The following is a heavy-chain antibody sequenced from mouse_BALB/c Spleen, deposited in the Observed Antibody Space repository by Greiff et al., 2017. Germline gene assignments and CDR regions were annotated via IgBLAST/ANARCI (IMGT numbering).Heavy chain of an antibody. Sequence: EVQLQQSGAELVRSGASVKLSCTASGFNIKDYYMHWVKQRPEQGLEWIGWIDPENGDTEYAPKFQGKATMTANTSSNTAYLQLSSLTSEDTAVYYCIACDYYGNWFAYWGQGTLVTVSA. CDR1: GFNIKDYY. D-gene: IGHD2-1*01. V-gene: IGHV14-4*02. CDR3: IACDYYGNWFAY. J-gene: IGHJ3*01. CDR2: IDPENGDT.